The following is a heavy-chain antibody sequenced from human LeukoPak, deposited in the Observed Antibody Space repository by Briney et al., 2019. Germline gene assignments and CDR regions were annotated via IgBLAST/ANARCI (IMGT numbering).Heavy chain of an antibody. CDR1: GYSISSGYY. Sequence: SETLSRTCAVSGYSISSGYYWGWIRPPPGKGLEWIGSIYHSGSTYYNPSLKSRVTISVDTSKNQFSLKLSSVTAADTAVYYCARGGGYDEYYYYYYMDVWGKGTTVTVSS. CDR2: IYHSGST. J-gene: IGHJ6*03. D-gene: IGHD5-12*01. CDR3: ARGGGYDEYYYYYYMDV. V-gene: IGHV4-38-2*01.